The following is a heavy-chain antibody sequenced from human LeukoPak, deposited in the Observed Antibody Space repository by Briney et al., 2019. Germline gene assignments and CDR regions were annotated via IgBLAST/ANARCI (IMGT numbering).Heavy chain of an antibody. Sequence: ASVKVSCKASGYTFTSYGISWVRQAPGQGLEWMGWISAYNGNTNYAQKLQGRVTMTTDTSTSTAYMELRSLRSDDTAVYYCARDQGSSSWYGGFYWFDPWGKGTLVTVSS. CDR2: ISAYNGNT. CDR1: GYTFTSYG. D-gene: IGHD6-13*01. CDR3: ARDQGSSSWYGGFYWFDP. J-gene: IGHJ5*02. V-gene: IGHV1-18*01.